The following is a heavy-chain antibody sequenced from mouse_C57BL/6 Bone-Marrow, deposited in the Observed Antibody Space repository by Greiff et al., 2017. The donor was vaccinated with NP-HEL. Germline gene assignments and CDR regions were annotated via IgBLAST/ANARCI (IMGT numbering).Heavy chain of an antibody. V-gene: IGHV1-81*01. Sequence: QVQLQQSGAELARPGASVKLSCKASGYTFTSYGISWVKQRTGQGLEWIGEIYPRSGNTYYNEKFKGKATLAADKSSSTAYMELRSLTSEDSAVYFYARSSSYAMDYWGQGTSVTVSS. D-gene: IGHD1-1*01. CDR3: ARSSSYAMDY. J-gene: IGHJ4*01. CDR2: IYPRSGNT. CDR1: GYTFTSYG.